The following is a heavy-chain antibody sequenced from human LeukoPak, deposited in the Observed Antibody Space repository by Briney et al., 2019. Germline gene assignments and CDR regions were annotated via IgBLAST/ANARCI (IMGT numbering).Heavy chain of an antibody. CDR1: GGSISSGSYY. Sequence: SETLSLTCTVSGGSISSGSYYWSWIRQPAGKGLEWIGRIYTSGSTNYNPSLKSRVTISVDTSKNQFSLKLSSVTAADTAVYYCATQDYYDSSGYGGDYAFDIWGQGTMVTVSS. J-gene: IGHJ3*02. D-gene: IGHD3-22*01. CDR2: IYTSGST. V-gene: IGHV4-61*02. CDR3: ATQDYYDSSGYGGDYAFDI.